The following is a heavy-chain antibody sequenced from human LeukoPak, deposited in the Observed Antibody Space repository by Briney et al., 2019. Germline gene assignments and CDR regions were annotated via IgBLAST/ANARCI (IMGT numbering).Heavy chain of an antibody. D-gene: IGHD6-19*01. Sequence: GASVKVSCKASGYTFTSYGISWVRQAPGQGLEWMGWISAYNGNTNYAQKLQGRVTMTTDTSTSTAYMELRSLRSEDTAVYYCARANPGYSSGWYLDYGMDVWGQGTTVTVSS. CDR2: ISAYNGNT. CDR1: GYTFTSYG. J-gene: IGHJ6*02. CDR3: ARANPGYSSGWYLDYGMDV. V-gene: IGHV1-18*01.